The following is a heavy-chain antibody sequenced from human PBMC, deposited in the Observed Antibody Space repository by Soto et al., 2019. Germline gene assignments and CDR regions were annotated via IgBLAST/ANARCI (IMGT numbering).Heavy chain of an antibody. CDR1: GFTFSSYG. V-gene: IGHV3-33*01. J-gene: IGHJ6*02. CDR3: ARDRGGIAAALRGYYGMDV. Sequence: QVQLVESGGGVVQPGRSLRLSCAASGFTFSSYGMHWVRQAPGKGLEWVAGIWYDGSNKYYADSVKGRFTISRDNSKNTRNRQRNSRRAEDTAVEYWARDRGGIAAALRGYYGMDVWGQGTTVTVSS. D-gene: IGHD6-13*01. CDR2: IWYDGSNK.